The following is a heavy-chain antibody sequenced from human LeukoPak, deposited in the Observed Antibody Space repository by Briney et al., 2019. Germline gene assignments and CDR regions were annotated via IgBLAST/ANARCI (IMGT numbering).Heavy chain of an antibody. CDR1: GFTFSSYA. J-gene: IGHJ4*02. V-gene: IGHV3-23*01. CDR2: ISGSGGST. D-gene: IGHD1-7*01. CDR3: AKDYSWNYVVHY. Sequence: GASLRLSCAASGFTFSSYAMGWVRQAPGKGLEWVSAISGSGGSTYYADSVKGRFTISRDNSKNTLYLQMNSLRAEDTAVYYCAKDYSWNYVVHYWGQGTLVTVSS.